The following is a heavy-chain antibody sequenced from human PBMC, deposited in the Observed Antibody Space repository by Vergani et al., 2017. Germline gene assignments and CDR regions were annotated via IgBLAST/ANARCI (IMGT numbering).Heavy chain of an antibody. V-gene: IGHV3-30-3*01. Sequence: QVQLVESGGGVVQPGRSLRLSCAASGFTFSSYAMHWVRQAPGKGLEWVAVISYDGSNKYYADSVKGRFTISRDNSKNTLYLQMNSLRAEDTAVYYCGRGASGDYVSSFDYWGQGTLVTVSS. J-gene: IGHJ4*02. CDR3: GRGASGDYVSSFDY. CDR1: GFTFSSYA. CDR2: ISYDGSNK. D-gene: IGHD4-17*01.